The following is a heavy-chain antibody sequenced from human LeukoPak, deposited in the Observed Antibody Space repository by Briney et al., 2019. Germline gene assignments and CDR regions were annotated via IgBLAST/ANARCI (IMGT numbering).Heavy chain of an antibody. Sequence: SETLSLTCTVSGGSISSYYWSWIRQPAGKGLEWIGRIYTSGSTNYNPSLKSRVTMSVDTSKNQFSLKLSSVTAADTAVYYCARLFATTDHYYGMDVWGQGTTVTVSS. CDR1: GGSISSYY. D-gene: IGHD1-14*01. CDR3: ARLFATTDHYYGMDV. V-gene: IGHV4-4*07. CDR2: IYTSGST. J-gene: IGHJ6*02.